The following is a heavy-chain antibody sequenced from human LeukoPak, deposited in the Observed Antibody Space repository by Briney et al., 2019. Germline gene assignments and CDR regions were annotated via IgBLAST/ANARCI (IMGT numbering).Heavy chain of an antibody. V-gene: IGHV4-4*02. CDR2: IYHSGST. D-gene: IGHD4-17*01. J-gene: IGHJ4*02. CDR1: GGSISSSNW. Sequence: SETLSLTCTVSGGSISSSNWWSWVRQPPGKGLEWIGEIYHSGSTNYNPSLTSRVTISVDKSKDQFSLKLSSVTAADTAVYYCARDRPDYALDYWGQGTLVTVSS. CDR3: ARDRPDYALDY.